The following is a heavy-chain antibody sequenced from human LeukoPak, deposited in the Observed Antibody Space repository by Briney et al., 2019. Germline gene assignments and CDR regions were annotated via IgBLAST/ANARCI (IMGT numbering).Heavy chain of an antibody. J-gene: IGHJ6*03. CDR2: IKQDGSEK. V-gene: IGHV3-7*01. Sequence: PGGSLRLSCAASGFTFSSYWMSWVRQAPGKGLEWVANIKQDGSEKYYVDSAKGRFTISRDNAKNSLYLQVNSLRAEDTAVYYCARRTGEPLAYYYYYMDVWGKGTTVTISS. D-gene: IGHD7-27*01. CDR1: GFTFSSYW. CDR3: ARRTGEPLAYYYYYMDV.